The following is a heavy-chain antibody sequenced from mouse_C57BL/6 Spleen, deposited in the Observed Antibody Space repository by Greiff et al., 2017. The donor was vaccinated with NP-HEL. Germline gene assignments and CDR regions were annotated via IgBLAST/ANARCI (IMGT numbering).Heavy chain of an antibody. Sequence: QVQLQQSGPELVKPGASVKISCKASGYAFSSSWMNWVKQRPGKGLEWIGRIYPGDGDTNYNGKFKGKATLTADKSSSTAYMQLSSLTSEDSAVYFCARPIYYYGSSYYAMDYWGQGTSVTVSS. CDR3: ARPIYYYGSSYYAMDY. CDR1: GYAFSSSW. D-gene: IGHD1-1*01. CDR2: IYPGDGDT. V-gene: IGHV1-82*01. J-gene: IGHJ4*01.